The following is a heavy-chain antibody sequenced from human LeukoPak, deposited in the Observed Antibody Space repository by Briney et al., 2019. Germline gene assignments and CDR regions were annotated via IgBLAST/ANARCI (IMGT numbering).Heavy chain of an antibody. CDR1: GGSISSGSYY. Sequence: SSQTLSLTCTVSGGSISSGSYYWSWIRQPAGKGLEWIGRIYTSGSTNYNPSLKSRVTISVDTSKNQFSLKLSSVTAADTAVYYCARGRYSSSWTILFDYWGQGTLVTVSS. V-gene: IGHV4-61*02. D-gene: IGHD6-13*01. J-gene: IGHJ4*02. CDR3: ARGRYSSSWTILFDY. CDR2: IYTSGST.